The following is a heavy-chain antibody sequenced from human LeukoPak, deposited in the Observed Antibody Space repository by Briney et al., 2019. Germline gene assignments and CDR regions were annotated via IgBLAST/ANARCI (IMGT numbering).Heavy chain of an antibody. Sequence: SVKVSCKASGGTFSSYAISWVRQAPGQGLEWMGRIIPILGIANYAQKFQGRVTITADKSTSTAYMELSSLRSEDTAVYYCARQYSSSWYYYYYYMDVWGKGTTVTVSS. D-gene: IGHD6-13*01. CDR3: ARQYSSSWYYYYYYMDV. CDR2: IIPILGIA. J-gene: IGHJ6*03. V-gene: IGHV1-69*04. CDR1: GGTFSSYA.